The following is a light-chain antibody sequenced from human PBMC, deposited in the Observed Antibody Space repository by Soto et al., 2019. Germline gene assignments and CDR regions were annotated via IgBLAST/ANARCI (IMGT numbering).Light chain of an antibody. CDR1: QSISSN. J-gene: IGKJ4*01. V-gene: IGKV3-15*01. CDR2: RTS. CDR3: QQYNNWPRAT. Sequence: EIVMTQSPATLSVSPGERATLSCICSQSISSNLAWYQQKPGQAPRLLMFRTSSRATGFPARFSGSGSGTEFNLTISSLQSEDFGVYYCQQYNNWPRATFGGGTKVDIK.